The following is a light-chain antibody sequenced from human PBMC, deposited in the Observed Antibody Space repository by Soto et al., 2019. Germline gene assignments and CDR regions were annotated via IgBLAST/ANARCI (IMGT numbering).Light chain of an antibody. V-gene: IGLV1-40*01. CDR2: GNS. CDR1: SSNIGAGYD. Sequence: QSVLTQPPSVSGAPGQRVTISCTGSSSNIGAGYDVHWYQQLPGTAPKLLIYGNSNRPSGVPDRFSGSKSSTSASLAITGLQAEDGADYYCQSYDSSLSSLFGGGTKLTVL. CDR3: QSYDSSLSSL. J-gene: IGLJ3*02.